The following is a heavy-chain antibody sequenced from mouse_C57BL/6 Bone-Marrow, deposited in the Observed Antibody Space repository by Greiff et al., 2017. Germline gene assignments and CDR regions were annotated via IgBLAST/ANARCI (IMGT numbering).Heavy chain of an antibody. J-gene: IGHJ3*01. CDR3: AKTAQAWEIAY. D-gene: IGHD3-2*02. CDR1: GYTFTSYW. Sequence: QVQLQQPGAELVMPGATVMLFRKASGYTFTSYWMHWVKQRRGQGREWSGEFDPSDSYTNYNQKYTGKSTLTVDKSSSTAYMQLSSLTSEDSAVYYCAKTAQAWEIAYWGQGTLVTVSA. CDR2: FDPSDSYT. V-gene: IGHV1-69*01.